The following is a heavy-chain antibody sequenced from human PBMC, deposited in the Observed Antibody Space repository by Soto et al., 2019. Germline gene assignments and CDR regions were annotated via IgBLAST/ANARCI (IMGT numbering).Heavy chain of an antibody. Sequence: EVQLVESGGGLVQPGRSLRLSCAASGFTFDDYAMHWVRQAPGKGLEWVSGISWNSGSIGYADSVKGRFTISRDNAKNSLYLQMNSLRAEDTALYYCAKANYGFDYWGQGTLVTVSS. CDR1: GFTFDDYA. V-gene: IGHV3-9*01. CDR3: AKANYGFDY. J-gene: IGHJ4*02. D-gene: IGHD1-7*01. CDR2: ISWNSGSI.